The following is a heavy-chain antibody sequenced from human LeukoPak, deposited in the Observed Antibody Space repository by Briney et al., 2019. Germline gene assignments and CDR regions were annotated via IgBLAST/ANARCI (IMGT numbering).Heavy chain of an antibody. CDR2: IIPILGIA. D-gene: IGHD2-15*01. Sequence: SVKVSCKASGGTFSSYAISWVRQAPGQGLEWMGRIIPILGIANYAQKFQGRVTITADKSTSTAYMELSSLRSEDTAVYYCARIGYCSGGSCYGYFDYWGQGNLVTVSS. V-gene: IGHV1-69*04. CDR3: ARIGYCSGGSCYGYFDY. CDR1: GGTFSSYA. J-gene: IGHJ4*02.